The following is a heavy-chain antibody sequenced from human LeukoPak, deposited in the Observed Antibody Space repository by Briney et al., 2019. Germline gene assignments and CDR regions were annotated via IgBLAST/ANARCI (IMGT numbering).Heavy chain of an antibody. CDR3: ARDWVPYSSGFYMDV. CDR1: GFTFSSYS. V-gene: IGHV3-48*01. CDR2: ISTSSSPI. Sequence: PGGSLRLSCAASGFTFSSYSMNWVRQAPGKGLEWVSYISTSSSPIYYADSVKGRFTISRDNAKKSLYLQMNSLRAEDTAVYYCARDWVPYSSGFYMDVWGKGATVTVSS. J-gene: IGHJ6*03. D-gene: IGHD4-11*01.